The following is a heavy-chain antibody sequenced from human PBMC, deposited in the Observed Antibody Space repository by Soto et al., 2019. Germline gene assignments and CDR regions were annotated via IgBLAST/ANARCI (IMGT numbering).Heavy chain of an antibody. CDR3: ARGRTVFYYDSSGYYVSRYGMDV. D-gene: IGHD3-22*01. Sequence: PSETLSLTCAVYGGSFSGYYWSWIRQPPGKGLEWIGEINHSGSTNYNPSLKSRVTISVDTSKNQFSLKLSSVTAADTAVYYCARGRTVFYYDSSGYYVSRYGMDVWGQGTTVTVSS. CDR1: GGSFSGYY. J-gene: IGHJ6*02. CDR2: INHSGST. V-gene: IGHV4-34*01.